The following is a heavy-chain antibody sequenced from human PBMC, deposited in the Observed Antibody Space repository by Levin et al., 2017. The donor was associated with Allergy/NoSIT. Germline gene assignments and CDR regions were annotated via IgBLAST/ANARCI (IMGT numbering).Heavy chain of an antibody. CDR1: GITFSNYA. D-gene: IGHD1-26*01. J-gene: IGHJ6*02. CDR3: ARERVMYSGTPRSGNYEMDV. V-gene: IGHV3-30-3*01. Sequence: SCAASGITFSNYALNWIRQAPGKGLECVAVISFDGNYKYYAESVKGRFTISRDNSKSTLYLQMNSLRAEDTAVYYCARERVMYSGTPRSGNYEMDVWGQGTSVTVSS. CDR2: ISFDGNYK.